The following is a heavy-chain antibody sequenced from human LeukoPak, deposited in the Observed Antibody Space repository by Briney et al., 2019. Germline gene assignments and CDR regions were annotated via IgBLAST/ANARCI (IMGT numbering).Heavy chain of an antibody. CDR2: INHSGDT. CDR3: ARVQDIVVVPAASRGYYYMDV. Sequence: PSETLSLTCAVYGESFSGYFWSWIRQPPGKGLEWIGEINHSGDTNYNPSLKSRVTILVDTSKNQFSLKLSSVTAADTAVYYCARVQDIVVVPAASRGYYYMDVWGKGTTVTVSS. J-gene: IGHJ6*03. D-gene: IGHD2-2*01. V-gene: IGHV4-34*01. CDR1: GESFSGYF.